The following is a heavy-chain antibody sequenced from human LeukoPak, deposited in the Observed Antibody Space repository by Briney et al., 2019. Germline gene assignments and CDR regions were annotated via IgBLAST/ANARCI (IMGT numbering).Heavy chain of an antibody. J-gene: IGHJ4*02. CDR1: GFTFSSYA. Sequence: PGGSLGLSCAASGFTFSSYAMSWVRQAPGKGLEWVSAISGSGGSTYYADSVKGRFTISRDNSKNTLYLQMNSLRAEDTAVYYCAKSFHSSSWSPFDYWGQGTLVTVSS. CDR2: ISGSGGST. D-gene: IGHD6-13*01. V-gene: IGHV3-23*01. CDR3: AKSFHSSSWSPFDY.